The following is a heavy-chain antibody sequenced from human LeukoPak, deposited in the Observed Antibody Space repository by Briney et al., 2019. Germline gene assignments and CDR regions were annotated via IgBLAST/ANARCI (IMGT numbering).Heavy chain of an antibody. Sequence: GGSLRLSCAASGFTFSTYDMHWVRQAPGKGLEWVAVISYDGSNKYYADSVRGRFTISRDNSKNTLYLQVNSLRAEDTAVYYCAKDDAVAVAGQFDHWGQGTLVTVSS. CDR3: AKDDAVAVAGQFDH. CDR2: ISYDGSNK. D-gene: IGHD6-19*01. V-gene: IGHV3-30*18. J-gene: IGHJ4*02. CDR1: GFTFSTYD.